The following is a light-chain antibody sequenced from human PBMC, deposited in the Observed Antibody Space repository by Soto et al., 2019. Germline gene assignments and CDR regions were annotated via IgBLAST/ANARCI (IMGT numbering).Light chain of an antibody. CDR1: QSIRRS. CDR2: AAS. CDR3: QQTYSGTRP. V-gene: IGKV1-39*01. J-gene: IGKJ1*01. Sequence: DIQMTQSPSSLSASVADRVTITCRASQSIRRSLNWYQQKPGKAPNLLIYAASSLQTGVPSRFTGGGSGTDFTLTNSNLQPEDFAVYYCQQTYSGTRPFGPGTKVDIX.